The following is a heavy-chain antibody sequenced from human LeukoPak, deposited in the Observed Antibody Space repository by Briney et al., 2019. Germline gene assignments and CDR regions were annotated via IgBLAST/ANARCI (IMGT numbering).Heavy chain of an antibody. CDR2: IYHRGTT. J-gene: IGHJ5*02. CDR1: GYSISSDYY. D-gene: IGHD2-15*01. CDR3: ARYCSGGSCYGNWFDP. V-gene: IGHV4-38-2*02. Sequence: SETLSLTCTVSGYSISSDYYWGWIRQPPGKGLEWIGNIYHRGTTYYNPSLKSRVTISVDTSKNQFSLKLSSVTAADTAVYYCARYCSGGSCYGNWFDPWGQGTLVTVSS.